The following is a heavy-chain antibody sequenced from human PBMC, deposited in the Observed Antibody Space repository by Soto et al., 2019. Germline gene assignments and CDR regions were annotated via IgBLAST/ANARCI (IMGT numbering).Heavy chain of an antibody. CDR3: ARTTGPGPWYFDL. CDR1: GGSISSSSYY. CDR2: IYYSGST. D-gene: IGHD4-17*01. J-gene: IGHJ2*01. V-gene: IGHV4-39*01. Sequence: QLQLQESGPGLVKLSETLSLTCTVSGGSISSSSYYWGWIRQPPGKGLEWIGSIYYSGSTYYNPSLKSRVTISVDTSKNQFSLKLSSVTAADTAVYYCARTTGPGPWYFDLWGRGTLVTVSS.